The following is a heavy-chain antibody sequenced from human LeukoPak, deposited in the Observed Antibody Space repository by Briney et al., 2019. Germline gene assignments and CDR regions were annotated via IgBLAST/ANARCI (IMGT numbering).Heavy chain of an antibody. CDR3: ARTDYYYDSSAY. J-gene: IGHJ4*02. Sequence: ASVKVSCKASGYTFTSYDINWVRQATGQGLEWMGWMNPNSGNTGYAQKFQGRVTMTRNTSISTAYMELSSRRSEDTAVYYCARTDYYYDSSAYWGQGTLVTVSS. CDR1: GYTFTSYD. CDR2: MNPNSGNT. V-gene: IGHV1-8*01. D-gene: IGHD3-22*01.